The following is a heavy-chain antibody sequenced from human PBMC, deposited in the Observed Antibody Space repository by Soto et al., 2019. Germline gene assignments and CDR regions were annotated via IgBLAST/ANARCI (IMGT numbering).Heavy chain of an antibody. D-gene: IGHD4-4*01. Sequence: SVKVSCKASGGTFGSYTISWVRQAPGQGLEWMGRIIPILGIANYAQKFQGRVTITADKSTSTAYMELSSLRSEDTAVYYCARLTTVTSWFDPWGQGTLVTVSS. CDR1: GGTFGSYT. CDR2: IIPILGIA. CDR3: ARLTTVTSWFDP. V-gene: IGHV1-69*02. J-gene: IGHJ5*02.